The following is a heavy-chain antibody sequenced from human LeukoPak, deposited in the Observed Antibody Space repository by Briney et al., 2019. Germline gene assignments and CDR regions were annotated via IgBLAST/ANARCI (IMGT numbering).Heavy chain of an antibody. CDR1: GFTFSSYA. CDR3: TRHLVEGGDY. V-gene: IGHV3-30*04. D-gene: IGHD3-16*01. Sequence: GGSLRLSCAASGFTFSSYAMHWVRQAPGKGLEWVAVISYDGSNKYYADSVKGRFTISRDNSKNTLYLQMNSLRAEDTAVYYCTRHLVEGGDYWGQGTLVTVSS. J-gene: IGHJ4*02. CDR2: ISYDGSNK.